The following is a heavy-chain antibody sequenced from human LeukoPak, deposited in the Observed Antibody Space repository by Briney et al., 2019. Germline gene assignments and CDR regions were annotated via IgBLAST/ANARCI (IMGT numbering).Heavy chain of an antibody. CDR3: ARDPNDELYYYDSSGY. CDR1: GFTFSSYE. D-gene: IGHD3-22*01. Sequence: PGGSLRLSCAASGFTFSSYEMNWVRQAPGKGLEWVSYISSSSSTIYYADSVKGRFTISRDNAKNSLYLQMNSLRAEDTAVYYCARDPNDELYYYDSSGYWGQGTLVTVSS. CDR2: ISSSSSTI. J-gene: IGHJ4*02. V-gene: IGHV3-48*01.